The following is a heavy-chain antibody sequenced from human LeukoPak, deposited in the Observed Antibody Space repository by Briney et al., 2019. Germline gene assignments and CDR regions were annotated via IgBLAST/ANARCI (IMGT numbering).Heavy chain of an antibody. CDR1: GGXISSYY. J-gene: IGHJ4*02. V-gene: IGHV4-59*08. CDR3: ASTYCSGGSCYWALDY. D-gene: IGHD2-15*01. Sequence: PSETLSLTCTVSGGXISSYYCSWIRQPPGKGLEWIGYIYYSGSTNYNPSLKSRVTISVDTSKNQFSLKLSSVTAADTAVYYCASTYCSGGSCYWALDYWGQGTLVTVSS. CDR2: IYYSGST.